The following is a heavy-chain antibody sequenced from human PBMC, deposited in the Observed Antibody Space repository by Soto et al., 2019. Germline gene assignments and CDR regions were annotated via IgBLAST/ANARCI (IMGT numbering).Heavy chain of an antibody. J-gene: IGHJ4*02. Sequence: EVQLVESGGGLIQPGGSLRLSCAASEFTVSSNHMSWVRQAPGKGLEWVSVIYSGGSTYYADSVKGRFTISRDHSENTLYLQRNSLRAEDTAFYYCASQSTYTFDYWGQGTLVTVSS. CDR3: ASQSTYTFDY. CDR1: EFTVSSNH. V-gene: IGHV3-53*01. CDR2: IYSGGST. D-gene: IGHD3-16*01.